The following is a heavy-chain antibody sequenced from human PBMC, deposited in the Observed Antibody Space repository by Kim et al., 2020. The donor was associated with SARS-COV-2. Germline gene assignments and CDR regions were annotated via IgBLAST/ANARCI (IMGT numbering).Heavy chain of an antibody. CDR1: GYTFGDYA. J-gene: IGHJ4*02. Sequence: GGSLRLSCTGSGYTFGDYAMSWVRQAPGKGLEWVGFIRSKAYGGTTEYAASVKGRFTILRDDSKSIAYLEMNSLKSEDTAVYYCTRGPPLFDSWGQGTLV. CDR2: IRSKAYGGTT. CDR3: TRGPPLFDS. V-gene: IGHV3-49*04.